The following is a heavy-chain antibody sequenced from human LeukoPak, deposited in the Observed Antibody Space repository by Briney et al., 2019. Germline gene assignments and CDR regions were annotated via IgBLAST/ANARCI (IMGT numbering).Heavy chain of an antibody. CDR2: IYYSGST. J-gene: IGHJ4*02. Sequence: SETLSLTCTVSGGSISSYYWSWIRQPPGKGLEWIGYIYYSGSTNYNPSLKSRVTISVDTSKNQFSLKLSSVTAADTAVYYCAGGSPWIQLWLRGSFDYWGQGTLVTVSS. D-gene: IGHD5-18*01. CDR1: GGSISSYY. CDR3: AGGSPWIQLWLRGSFDY. V-gene: IGHV4-59*01.